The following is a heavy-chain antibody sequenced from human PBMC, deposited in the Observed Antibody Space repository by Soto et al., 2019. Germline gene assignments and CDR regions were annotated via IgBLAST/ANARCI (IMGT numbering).Heavy chain of an antibody. Sequence: GGSLRLSCAASGFTFSSYAMHWVRQAPGKGLEWVAVISFDGGHKYYADSVKGRFTLSRDNSKNTVYLQVSNLRAEDTAVYFCARDQNDSGGYSASWGQGNLVTVT. V-gene: IGHV3-30*03. J-gene: IGHJ4*02. CDR2: ISFDGGHK. CDR1: GFTFSSYA. D-gene: IGHD2-15*01. CDR3: ARDQNDSGGYSAS.